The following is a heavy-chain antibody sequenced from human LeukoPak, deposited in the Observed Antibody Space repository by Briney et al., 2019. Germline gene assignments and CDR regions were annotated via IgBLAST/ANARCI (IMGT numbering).Heavy chain of an antibody. V-gene: IGHV1-46*01. D-gene: IGHD1-26*01. CDR1: GFTFSNYA. CDR3: ARGGPGGSYYDY. CDR2: INPSGGST. Sequence: GGSLRLSCAGSGFTFSNYAMNWVRQAPGKGLEWMGIINPSGGSTSYAQKFQGRVTMTRDTSTSTVYMELSSLRSEDTAVYYCARGGPGGSYYDYWGQGTLVTVSS. J-gene: IGHJ4*02.